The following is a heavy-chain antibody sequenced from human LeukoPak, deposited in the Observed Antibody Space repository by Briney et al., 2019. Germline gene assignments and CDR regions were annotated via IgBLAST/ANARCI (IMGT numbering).Heavy chain of an antibody. Sequence: QPGRSLRLSCAASGFIFSSYGMHWVRQAPGKGLEWVAVIWYDGSNKCYADSVKGRFTISRDNSKNTLYLQMNSLRAEDTAVYYCARDHPEYGDAAFDYWGQGTLVTVSS. CDR3: ARDHPEYGDAAFDY. CDR1: GFIFSSYG. V-gene: IGHV3-33*01. CDR2: IWYDGSNK. J-gene: IGHJ4*02. D-gene: IGHD4-17*01.